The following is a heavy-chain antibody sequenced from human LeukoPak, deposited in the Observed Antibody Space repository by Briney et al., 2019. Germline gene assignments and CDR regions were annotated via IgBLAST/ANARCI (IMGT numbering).Heavy chain of an antibody. CDR2: ISSSSSYI. Sequence: GGSLRLSCAASGFTFSSYSMNWVRQAPGKGLEWVSSISSSSSYIYYADSVKGRFTISRDNAKNSLYLQMNSLRAEDTAVYYCARDSNPSKDDFWSGVGAFDIWAKGQWSPSLQ. CDR3: ARDSNPSKDDFWSGVGAFDI. CDR1: GFTFSSYS. V-gene: IGHV3-21*01. D-gene: IGHD3-3*01. J-gene: IGHJ3*02.